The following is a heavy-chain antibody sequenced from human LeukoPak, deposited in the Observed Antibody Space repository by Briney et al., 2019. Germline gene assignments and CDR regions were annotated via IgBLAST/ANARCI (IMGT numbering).Heavy chain of an antibody. D-gene: IGHD5-24*01. Sequence: PGGSLRLSCAASGFTFSSYWMSWVRQAPGKGLEWVANIKQDGSEKYYVDSVKGRFTIPRDNAKNSLYLQMNSLRAEDTAVYYCASLVLPRRRDGYNFWGKGTTVTISS. CDR3: ASLVLPRRRDGYNF. CDR1: GFTFSSYW. V-gene: IGHV3-7*01. J-gene: IGHJ6*04. CDR2: IKQDGSEK.